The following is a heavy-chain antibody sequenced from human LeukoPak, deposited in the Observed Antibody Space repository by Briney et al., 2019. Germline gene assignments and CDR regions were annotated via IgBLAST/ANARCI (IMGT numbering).Heavy chain of an antibody. CDR2: INLNSGGT. CDR1: GYTFTGYY. D-gene: IGHD3-9*01. CDR3: ARSPHILTGENFDY. V-gene: IGHV1-2*02. Sequence: ASVKVSCKASGYTFTGYYMHWVRQAPGQGLEWMGWINLNSGGTNYAQKFQDRVTMTRDTSITTAYMELSRLRFDDTALYYCARSPHILTGENFDYWGQGTLVTVSS. J-gene: IGHJ4*02.